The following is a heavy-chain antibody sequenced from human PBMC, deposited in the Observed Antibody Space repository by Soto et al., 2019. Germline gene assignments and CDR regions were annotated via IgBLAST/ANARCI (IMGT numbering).Heavy chain of an antibody. CDR1: GYSFTSYS. V-gene: IGHV5-51*01. CDR3: ARERGYNYGAFDY. J-gene: IGHJ4*02. D-gene: IGHD5-18*01. CDR2: IYPGDSDT. Sequence: PXEFLKIPFKGSGYSFTSYSLGWVRQMPGKGLEWMGIIYPGDSDTRYSPSFQGQVTISADKSISTAYLQWSRLKASDTAMYYCARERGYNYGAFDYWGQGTLVTVSS.